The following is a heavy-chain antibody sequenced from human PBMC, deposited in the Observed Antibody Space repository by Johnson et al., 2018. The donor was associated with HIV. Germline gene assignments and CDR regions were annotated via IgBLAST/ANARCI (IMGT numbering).Heavy chain of an antibody. J-gene: IGHJ3*02. V-gene: IGHV3-72*01. CDR1: GFTLSDHY. CDR2: TKNKANSYTT. D-gene: IGHD2-21*01. CDR3: ALSYSLDAFDI. Sequence: VQLVESGGGLVKPGGSLRLSCVASGFTLSDHYMDWVRQAAGKGLEWVGRTKNKANSYTTEYAASVKGRFTISRDDSKNSLYLQMNSLKTEDTAVYYCALSYSLDAFDIWGQGTMVTVSS.